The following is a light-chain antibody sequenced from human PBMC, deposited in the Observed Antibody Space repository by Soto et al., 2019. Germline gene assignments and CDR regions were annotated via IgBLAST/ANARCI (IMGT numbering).Light chain of an antibody. Sequence: DIQLTQSPSFLSASVGDRVTITCRASQGISSYLAWYQQKPGKAPKLVIYAASTLQSGVPSRFSGSGSGTEFTLTISSLQPEDLATYCCQQLISFPFTFGPGTKVDIK. CDR1: QGISSY. CDR2: AAS. V-gene: IGKV1-9*01. CDR3: QQLISFPFT. J-gene: IGKJ3*01.